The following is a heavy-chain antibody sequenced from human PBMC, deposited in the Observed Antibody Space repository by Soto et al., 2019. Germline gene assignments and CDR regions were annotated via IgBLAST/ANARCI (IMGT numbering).Heavy chain of an antibody. CDR1: GFAFSNAW. CDR2: IKSKTDGGTT. Sequence: PVGSLRLSCAASGFAFSNAWMSWVRQAPGKGLEWVGRIKSKTDGGTTDYAAPVKGRFTISRDDSKNTLYLQMNSLKTEDTAVYYCTTDHDYVWGSSNPFDYWGQGTLVTVSS. D-gene: IGHD3-16*01. CDR3: TTDHDYVWGSSNPFDY. V-gene: IGHV3-15*01. J-gene: IGHJ4*02.